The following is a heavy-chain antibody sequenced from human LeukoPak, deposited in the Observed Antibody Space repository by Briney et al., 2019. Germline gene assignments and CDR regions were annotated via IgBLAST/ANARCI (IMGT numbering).Heavy chain of an antibody. CDR2: VSGNGGST. CDR1: GFTFSSYA. Sequence: GGSLRLSCAASGFTFSSYAMSWVRQAPGKGLEWVSAVSGNGGSTYYADSVKGRFTISRDNSKNTLYLQMNSLRAEDTAVYYCAKGESPYHYGMDVWGQGTTVTVSS. V-gene: IGHV3-23*01. CDR3: AKGESPYHYGMDV. J-gene: IGHJ6*02.